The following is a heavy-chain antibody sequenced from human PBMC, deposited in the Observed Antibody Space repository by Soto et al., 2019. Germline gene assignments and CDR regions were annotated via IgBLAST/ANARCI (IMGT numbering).Heavy chain of an antibody. J-gene: IGHJ4*02. Sequence: GGSLRLSCAASGFTFSTYTMGWVRQAPGKGLEWVSAISGSGGATTYADSVKGQFTISRDNAKNTVYLQMNSLRADDTAIYYCSKGPITTQFFLDFCGQGTLVPVSS. CDR1: GFTFSTYT. CDR2: ISGSGGAT. V-gene: IGHV3-23*01. D-gene: IGHD4-4*01. CDR3: SKGPITTQFFLDF.